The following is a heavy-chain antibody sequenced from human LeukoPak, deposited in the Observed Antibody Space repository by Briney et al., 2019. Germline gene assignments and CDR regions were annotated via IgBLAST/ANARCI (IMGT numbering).Heavy chain of an antibody. Sequence: GASVKVSCKASGYTFSSYSISWVRQAPGQGLEWMGRIIPILGIANYAQKFQGRVTITADKSTSTAYMELSSLRSEDTAVYYCARDRHGSGSYPYLHWGQGTLVTVSS. CDR2: IIPILGIA. CDR1: GYTFSSYS. CDR3: ARDRHGSGSYPYLH. J-gene: IGHJ4*02. V-gene: IGHV1-69*04. D-gene: IGHD3-10*01.